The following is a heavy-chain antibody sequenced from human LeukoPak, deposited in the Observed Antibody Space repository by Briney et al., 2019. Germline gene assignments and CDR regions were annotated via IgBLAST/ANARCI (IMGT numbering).Heavy chain of an antibody. CDR3: ARGGSRQISSSDFDY. D-gene: IGHD6-6*01. CDR1: GGTFISYA. J-gene: IGHJ4*02. Sequence: ASVKDSCKASGGTFISYAISWVRQAPGQGLEWMGGIIPILGTANYAQKFQGRVTITADESTSTAYMELSSLRSEDTAVYYCARGGSRQISSSDFDYWGQGTLVTVSS. CDR2: IIPILGTA. V-gene: IGHV1-69*13.